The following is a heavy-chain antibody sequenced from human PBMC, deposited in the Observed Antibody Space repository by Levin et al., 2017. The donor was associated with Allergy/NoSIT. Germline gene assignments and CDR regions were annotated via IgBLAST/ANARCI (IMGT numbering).Heavy chain of an antibody. CDR2: ITGSGDST. Sequence: PGGSLRLSCAASGFTFKNYAMSWVRQAPGKGLEWVSGITGSGDSTYYADSVKGRFTISRDNSKNTLYLQMNSLRAEDTAVYYCAKGDVVVSGFDLWGRGTLVTVSS. J-gene: IGHJ2*01. D-gene: IGHD2-21*01. CDR1: GFTFKNYA. CDR3: AKGDVVVSGFDL. V-gene: IGHV3-23*01.